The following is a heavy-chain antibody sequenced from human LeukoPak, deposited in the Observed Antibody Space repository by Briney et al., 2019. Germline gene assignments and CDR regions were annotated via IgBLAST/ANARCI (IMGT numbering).Heavy chain of an antibody. CDR3: ARGIESSTSWIDP. J-gene: IGHJ5*02. Sequence: SETLSLTCTVSGGSISSYYWGWIRQPPGKGLEWIGYIYYSGSTNYNPSLKSRVTISVDTSKNQFSLKLSSVTAADTAVYYCARGIESSTSWIDPWGQGTLVTVSS. CDR1: GGSISSYY. V-gene: IGHV4-59*01. D-gene: IGHD2-2*01. CDR2: IYYSGST.